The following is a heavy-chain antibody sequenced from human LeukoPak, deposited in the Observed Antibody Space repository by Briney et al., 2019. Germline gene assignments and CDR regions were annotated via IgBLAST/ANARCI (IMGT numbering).Heavy chain of an antibody. CDR1: GFTFSTYS. D-gene: IGHD3-22*01. CDR3: ARGPSLYYYDGSGYPYYFDY. CDR2: ISSSTSYI. Sequence: GGSLRLSCAASGFTFSTYSMNWVRQAPGKGLEWVSSISSSTSYIYYADSVKGRFTISRDNAKNSLYLQMNSLRAEDTAVYYCARGPSLYYYDGSGYPYYFDYWGQGTLVTVSS. J-gene: IGHJ4*02. V-gene: IGHV3-21*01.